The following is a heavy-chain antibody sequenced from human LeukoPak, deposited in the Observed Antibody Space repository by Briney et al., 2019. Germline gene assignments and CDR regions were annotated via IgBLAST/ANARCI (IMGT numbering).Heavy chain of an antibody. J-gene: IGHJ4*02. CDR3: ARGDNIAAAAHFDY. Sequence: SETLSLTCTVSGGSISSYYWSWIRQPPGKGLEWIGYIYYSGSTNYNPSLKSRVTISVDTSKNQFSLKLSSVTAADTAVYYCARGDNIAAAAHFDYWGQGTLVTVFS. CDR2: IYYSGST. CDR1: GGSISSYY. D-gene: IGHD6-13*01. V-gene: IGHV4-59*01.